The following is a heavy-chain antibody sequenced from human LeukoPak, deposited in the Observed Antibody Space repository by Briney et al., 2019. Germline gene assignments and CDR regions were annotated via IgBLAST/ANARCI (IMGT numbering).Heavy chain of an antibody. J-gene: IGHJ4*02. CDR3: ARDLWIVGATTSY. V-gene: IGHV3-48*04. Sequence: GGSLRLSCAASGFTFSSYSMNWVRQAPGKELEWVSYISSSSSTIYYADSVKGRFTISRDNAKNSLYLQMNSLRAEDTAVYYCARDLWIVGATTSYWGQGTLVTVSS. CDR2: ISSSSSTI. CDR1: GFTFSSYS. D-gene: IGHD1-26*01.